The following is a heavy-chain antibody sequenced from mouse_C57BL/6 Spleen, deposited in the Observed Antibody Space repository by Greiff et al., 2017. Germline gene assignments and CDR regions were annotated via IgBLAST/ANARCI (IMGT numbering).Heavy chain of an antibody. D-gene: IGHD1-1*01. CDR3: ARYGSSSWFAY. CDR1: GYAFSSSW. V-gene: IGHV1-82*01. CDR2: IYPGDGDT. J-gene: IGHJ3*01. Sequence: VQLQQSGPELVKPGASVKISCKASGYAFSSSWMNWVKQRPGKGLEWIGRIYPGDGDTNYNGKFKGKATLTADKSSSPAYMRLSSLTSEDSAVDICARYGSSSWFAYWGQGTLVTVSA.